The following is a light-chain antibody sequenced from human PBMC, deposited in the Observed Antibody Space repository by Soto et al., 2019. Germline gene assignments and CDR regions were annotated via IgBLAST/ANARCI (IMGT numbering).Light chain of an antibody. V-gene: IGLV2-14*01. J-gene: IGLJ1*01. CDR3: SSYTSSSTLSYV. Sequence: QSALTQPASVSGSPGQSMTISCTGTSIDVGGYNYVSWYQQHPGKAPKLMIYEVSNRPSGVSNRFSGSKSGNTASLTISGLQAEDEADYYCSSYTSSSTLSYVFGTGTKVTVL. CDR2: EVS. CDR1: SIDVGGYNY.